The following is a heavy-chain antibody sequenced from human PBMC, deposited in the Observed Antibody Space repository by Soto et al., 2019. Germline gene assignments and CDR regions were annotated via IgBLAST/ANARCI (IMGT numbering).Heavy chain of an antibody. D-gene: IGHD1-26*01. CDR2: VYSGGDS. Sequence: GGSLRLSCAASGFTVSSNYMTWVRQATGKGLEWVSLVYSGGDSYFADSVKGRFTISRDNSKNTLSLQMNSLRAEDTAVYFCARVLRSGNTGYAFDIWGQGTMVTVSS. V-gene: IGHV3-66*01. CDR3: ARVLRSGNTGYAFDI. CDR1: GFTVSSNY. J-gene: IGHJ3*02.